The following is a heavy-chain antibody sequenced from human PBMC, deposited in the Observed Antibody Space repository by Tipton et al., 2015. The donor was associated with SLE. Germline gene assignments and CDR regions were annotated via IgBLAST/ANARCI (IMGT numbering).Heavy chain of an antibody. CDR3: ARGDYYDSSGHDAFDI. CDR1: GGSISSSSYY. D-gene: IGHD3-22*01. Sequence: LSLTCTVSGGSISSSSYYWGWVRQPPGKGLVWIGGIYYSGSTYYNPSLKSRVTISVDTSKNQFSLKLSSVTAADTAVYYCARGDYYDSSGHDAFDIWGQGTMVTVSS. V-gene: IGHV4-39*01. J-gene: IGHJ3*02. CDR2: IYYSGST.